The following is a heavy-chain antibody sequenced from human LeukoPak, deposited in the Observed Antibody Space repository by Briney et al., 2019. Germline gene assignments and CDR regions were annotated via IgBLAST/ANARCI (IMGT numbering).Heavy chain of an antibody. CDR2: IYPGDSDT. V-gene: IGHV5-51*01. CDR1: GYSFTTYW. CDR3: ASTKGDYYDSSQWDY. D-gene: IGHD3-22*01. Sequence: GESLKISCKGSGYSFTTYWIGWVRRMPGKGLEWMGIIYPGDSDTRYSPSFQGQVTISADKSISTAYLQWSSLKASDTAMYYCASTKGDYYDSSQWDYWGQGTLVTVSS. J-gene: IGHJ4*02.